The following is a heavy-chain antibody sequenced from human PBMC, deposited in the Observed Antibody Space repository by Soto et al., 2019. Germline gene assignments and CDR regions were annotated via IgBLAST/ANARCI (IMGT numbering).Heavy chain of an antibody. V-gene: IGHV3-21*01. CDR3: ARAEDYYDSSGFPSATTH. Sequence: XESLLLSCAASGFTFSSYSMNWVRQAPGKGLEWVSSISSSSSYIYYADSVKGRFTISRDNAKNSLYLQMNSLRAEDTAVYYCARAEDYYDSSGFPSATTHWGQGTLVTVSS. CDR2: ISSSSSYI. CDR1: GFTFSSYS. D-gene: IGHD3-22*01. J-gene: IGHJ4*02.